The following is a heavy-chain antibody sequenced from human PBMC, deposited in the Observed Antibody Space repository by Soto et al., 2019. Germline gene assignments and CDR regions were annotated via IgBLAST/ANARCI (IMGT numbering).Heavy chain of an antibody. D-gene: IGHD3-22*01. CDR2: IYYSGST. Sequence: SETLSLTCTVSGGSISSGDYYWSWIRQPPGKGLEWIGYIYYSGSTYYNPSLKSRVTISVDTSKNQFSLKLSSVTAADTAVYYCARGIIRVYYYDPVGEVYFDYWGQGTLVTVSS. CDR3: ARGIIRVYYYDPVGEVYFDY. CDR1: GGSISSGDYY. V-gene: IGHV4-30-4*01. J-gene: IGHJ4*02.